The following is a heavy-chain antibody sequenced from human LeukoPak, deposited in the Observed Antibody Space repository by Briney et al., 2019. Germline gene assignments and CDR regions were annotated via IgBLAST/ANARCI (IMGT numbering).Heavy chain of an antibody. CDR3: ARRPPGAATGDI. J-gene: IGHJ3*02. CDR2: IYYSGST. CDR1: GGSISSSSYY. V-gene: IGHV4-39*01. D-gene: IGHD6-13*01. Sequence: SSETLSLTCTVSGGSISSSSYYWGWIRQPPGKGLEWIGSIYYSGSTYYNPSLKSRVTMSVDTSNNQFSLKLSSVTAADTAVYYCARRPPGAATGDIWGQGTMVTVSS.